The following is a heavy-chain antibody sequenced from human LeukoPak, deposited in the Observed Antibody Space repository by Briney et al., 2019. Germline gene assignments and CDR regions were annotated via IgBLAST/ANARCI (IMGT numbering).Heavy chain of an antibody. J-gene: IGHJ4*02. D-gene: IGHD3-10*01. CDR2: IYYSGST. V-gene: IGHV4-39*01. CDR1: GGSISSSSYY. CDR3: ARQNWVVRGGTTLFDY. Sequence: PSETLSLTCTVSGGSISSSSYYWGWIRQPPGTGLEWIGSIYYSGSTYYNPSLKSRVTISVDTSKNQFSLKLSSVTAADTAVYYCARQNWVVRGGTTLFDYWGQGTLVTVSS.